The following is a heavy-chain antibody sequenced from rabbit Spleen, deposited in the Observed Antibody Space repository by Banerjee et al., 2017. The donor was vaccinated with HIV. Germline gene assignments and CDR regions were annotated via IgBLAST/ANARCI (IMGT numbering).Heavy chain of an antibody. CDR2: INAVTGKA. Sequence: QEQLEESGGGLVQPEGSLTLTCKASGFSFSNKAVMCWVRQAPGKGLEWIACINAVTGKAVYASWAKGRFTFSKTSSTTVTLQMTGLTAADTATYFCAREVEIYGGYAGSGYPNYGMDLWGPGTLVTVS. D-gene: IGHD4-2*01. J-gene: IGHJ6*01. CDR3: AREVEIYGGYAGSGYPNYGMDL. V-gene: IGHV1S45*01. CDR1: GFSFSNKAV.